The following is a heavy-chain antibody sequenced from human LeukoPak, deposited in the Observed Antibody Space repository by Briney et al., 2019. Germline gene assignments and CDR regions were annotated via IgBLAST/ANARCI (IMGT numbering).Heavy chain of an antibody. CDR2: IHSGGTT. D-gene: IGHD5-18*01. J-gene: IGHJ4*01. V-gene: IGHV3-53*04. CDR1: GFTVSTNC. Sequence: LRLSXAASGFTVSTNCMTWVRQAPGKGLEWVSTIHSGGTTYYADSVMGRFTISRHNSRNTLYLQMNSLRAEDTAVYYCARVDTVMAYYFXLWGXG. CDR3: ARVDTVMAYYFXL.